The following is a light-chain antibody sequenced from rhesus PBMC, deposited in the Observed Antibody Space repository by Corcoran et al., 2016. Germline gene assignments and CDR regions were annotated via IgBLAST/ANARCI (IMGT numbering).Light chain of an antibody. Sequence: DIVMTQSPDSLAVSLGERVTINCKSSQSLLYSSNNKNYLAWYQQKPGQAPKLLIYWASTRESGVPNRFSGSGSGTDFTLASSGLQAEDVAVYYCQQYYSAPRTFGGGTKVEIK. CDR3: QQYYSAPRT. CDR1: QSLLYSSNNKNY. V-gene: IGKV4-1*01. CDR2: WAS. J-gene: IGKJ4*01.